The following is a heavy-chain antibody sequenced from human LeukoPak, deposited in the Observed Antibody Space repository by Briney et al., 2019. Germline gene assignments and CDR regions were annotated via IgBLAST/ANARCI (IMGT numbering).Heavy chain of an antibody. CDR3: ATEGLAAAGTPFDA. CDR2: FGPEDGET. V-gene: IGHV1-24*01. J-gene: IGHJ4*02. CDR1: GYTLTELS. D-gene: IGHD6-13*01. Sequence: ASVKVSCKVSGYTLTELSMHWVRQAPGKGLEWMGGFGPEDGETIYAQKFQGRVTMTEDTSTDTAYMELSSLRSEDTAVYYCATEGLAAAGTPFDAWGQGTLVTVSS.